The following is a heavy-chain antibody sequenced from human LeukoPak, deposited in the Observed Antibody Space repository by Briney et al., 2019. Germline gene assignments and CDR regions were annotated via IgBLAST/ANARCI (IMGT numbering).Heavy chain of an antibody. D-gene: IGHD2-15*01. CDR2: IYSGGST. Sequence: PGGSLRLSCAASGFTVSSNYMSWVRQAPGKGLEWVSVIYSGGSTYYADPVKGRFTISRDNSKNTLYLQMNSLRAEDTAVYYCAGGYCSGGSCIDAFDIWGQGTMVTVSS. V-gene: IGHV3-66*01. J-gene: IGHJ3*02. CDR3: AGGYCSGGSCIDAFDI. CDR1: GFTVSSNY.